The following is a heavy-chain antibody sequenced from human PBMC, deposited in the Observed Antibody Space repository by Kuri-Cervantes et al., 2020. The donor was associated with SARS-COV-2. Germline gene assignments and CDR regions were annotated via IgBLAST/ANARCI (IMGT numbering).Heavy chain of an antibody. CDR2: IYYSGST. V-gene: IGHV4-59*08. CDR3: ARRPGYCSSTSCQEAYYGMDA. Sequence: ESLKISCTVSGGSISSYYWSWIRQPPGKGLEWIGYIYYSGSTNYNPSLKSRVTISVDTSKNQFSLKLSSVTAADTAVYYCARRPGYCSSTSCQEAYYGMDAWGQGTTVTVSS. D-gene: IGHD2-2*01. CDR1: GGSISSYY. J-gene: IGHJ6*02.